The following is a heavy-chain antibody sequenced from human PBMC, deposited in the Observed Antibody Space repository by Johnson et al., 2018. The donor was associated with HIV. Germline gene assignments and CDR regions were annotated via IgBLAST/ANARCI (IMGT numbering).Heavy chain of an antibody. Sequence: QVQLLESGGGVVQPGRSLRLSCAASGFTFSDYYMSWIRQAPGKGLEWVALISFDGNNKYYADSVKGRFTISRDNSKNSLYLQMNSLRAEDTAVYYCAKGQVARGPLDIWGQGTMVTVSS. CDR2: ISFDGNNK. J-gene: IGHJ3*02. D-gene: IGHD2-15*01. CDR1: GFTFSDYY. CDR3: AKGQVARGPLDI. V-gene: IGHV3-30*18.